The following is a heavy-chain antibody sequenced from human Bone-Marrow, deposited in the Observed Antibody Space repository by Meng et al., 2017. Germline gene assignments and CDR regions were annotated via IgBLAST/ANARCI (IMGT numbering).Heavy chain of an antibody. V-gene: IGHV3-30*04. CDR3: ARDLAFREGSGSYSY. CDR1: GFTFSSYA. CDR2: ISYDGSNK. J-gene: IGHJ4*02. D-gene: IGHD3-10*01. Sequence: GESLKISCAASGFTFSSYAMHWVRQAPGKGLEWVAVISYDGSNKYYADSVKGRFTISRDNSKNTLYLQMNSLRAEDTAVYYCARDLAFREGSGSYSYWGQGTLVTVSS.